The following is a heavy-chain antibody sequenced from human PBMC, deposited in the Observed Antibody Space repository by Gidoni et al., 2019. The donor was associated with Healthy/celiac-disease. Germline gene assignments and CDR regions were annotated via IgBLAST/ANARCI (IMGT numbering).Heavy chain of an antibody. V-gene: IGHV3-9*01. CDR2: ISWNSGSI. D-gene: IGHD5-18*01. CDR1: GFTFDDYA. CDR3: AKDMDESVDTAMVVDY. Sequence: EVPLVESGGGLVQPGRSLRLSCAASGFTFDDYAMHWVRQAPGKGLEWVSGISWNSGSIGYADSVKGRVTISRDNAKNSLYLQMNSLRAEDTALYYCAKDMDESVDTAMVVDYWGQGTLVTVSS. J-gene: IGHJ4*02.